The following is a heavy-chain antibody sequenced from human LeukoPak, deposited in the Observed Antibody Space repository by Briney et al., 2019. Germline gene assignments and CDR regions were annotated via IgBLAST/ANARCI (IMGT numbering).Heavy chain of an antibody. J-gene: IGHJ2*01. CDR3: ARGTVTSRTWYFDL. V-gene: IGHV3-66*01. CDR1: GFTVSSNY. Sequence: GGSLGLSCAASGFTVSSNYMSWVRQAPGKGLEWVSVIYSGGSTYYADSVKGRFTISRDNSKNTLYLQMNSLRAEETAVYYCARGTVTSRTWYFDLWGRGTLVTVSS. D-gene: IGHD4-17*01. CDR2: IYSGGST.